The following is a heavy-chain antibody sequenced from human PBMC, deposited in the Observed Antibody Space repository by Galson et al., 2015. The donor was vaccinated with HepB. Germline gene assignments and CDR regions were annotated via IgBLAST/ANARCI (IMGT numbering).Heavy chain of an antibody. D-gene: IGHD3-22*01. CDR3: ARDRGHITMIAGRDAFDI. V-gene: IGHV1-69*04. J-gene: IGHJ3*02. Sequence: SVKVSCKASGGTFSSYAISWVRQAPGQGLEWMGRIIPILGIANYAQKFQGRVTITADKSTSTAYMELSSLRSEDTAVYYCARDRGHITMIAGRDAFDIWGQGTMVTVSS. CDR1: GGTFSSYA. CDR2: IIPILGIA.